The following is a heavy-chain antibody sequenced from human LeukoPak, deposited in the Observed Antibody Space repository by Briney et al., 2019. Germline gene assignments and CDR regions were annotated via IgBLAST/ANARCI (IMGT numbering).Heavy chain of an antibody. J-gene: IGHJ4*02. CDR3: ARHVVAVGFDY. CDR2: ISSSGNTI. CDR1: GFTFSDYY. D-gene: IGHD3-22*01. V-gene: IGHV3-11*04. Sequence: GGSLRLSCAASGFTFSDYYMSWIRQAPGKGLEWVSYISSSGNTIYYADSVKGRFTISRDNAKNSLCLQMNSLRAEDTAVYYCARHVVAVGFDYWGQGTLVTVSS.